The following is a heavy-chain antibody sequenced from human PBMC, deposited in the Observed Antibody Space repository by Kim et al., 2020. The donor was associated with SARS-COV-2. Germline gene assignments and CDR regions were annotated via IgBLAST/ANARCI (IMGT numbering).Heavy chain of an antibody. D-gene: IGHD3-3*01. CDR1: GGSISSSSYY. CDR2: IYYSGST. V-gene: IGHV4-39*01. Sequence: SETLSLTCTVSGGSISSSSYYWGWIRQPPGKGLEWIGSIYYSGSTYYNPSLKSRVTISVDTSKNQFSLKLSSVTAADTAVYYCARHSSSYIASWDEWLRVREGAFDIWGQGTMVTVSS. CDR3: ARHSSSYIASWDEWLRVREGAFDI. J-gene: IGHJ3*02.